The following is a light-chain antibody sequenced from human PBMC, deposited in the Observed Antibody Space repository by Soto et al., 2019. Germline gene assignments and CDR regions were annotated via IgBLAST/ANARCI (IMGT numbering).Light chain of an antibody. Sequence: EILLTQSPATLSVSPGERATLSCRASQSVSSNLAWYQQKPGQAPRLLIYGASTRATGIPDRFSGSGSGTDFTLTIGRLEPEDFAVYYCQRYVSSRTFGQGTKVDIK. V-gene: IGKV3-20*01. J-gene: IGKJ1*01. CDR1: QSVSSN. CDR3: QRYVSSRT. CDR2: GAS.